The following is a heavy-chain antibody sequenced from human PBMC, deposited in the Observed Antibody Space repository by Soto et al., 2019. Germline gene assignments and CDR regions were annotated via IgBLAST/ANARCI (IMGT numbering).Heavy chain of an antibody. CDR2: INPNSGGT. V-gene: IGHV1-2*04. Sequence: ASVKVSCKASGYTFTGYYMHWVRQAPGQGLEWMGWINPNSGGTNYAQKFQGWVTMTRDTSISTAYMELSRLRSDDTAVYYCARPLGYCSGGSCPDDAFDIWGQGTMVTVSS. J-gene: IGHJ3*02. CDR1: GYTFTGYY. CDR3: ARPLGYCSGGSCPDDAFDI. D-gene: IGHD2-15*01.